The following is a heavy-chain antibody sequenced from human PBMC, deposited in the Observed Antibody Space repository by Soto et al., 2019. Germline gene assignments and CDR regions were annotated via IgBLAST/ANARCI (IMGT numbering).Heavy chain of an antibody. J-gene: IGHJ5*02. D-gene: IGHD3-22*01. Sequence: LSLTCTVSGGSISSSNYYWAWIRQPPGKGLEWIGSFYYTGSTYYNPSLKSRVTISVDTSKNQFSLKLSSVTAADTAVYYCARPIEGGSSGYYHWGQGTLVTVSS. CDR3: ARPIEGGSSGYYH. CDR1: GGSISSSNYY. V-gene: IGHV4-39*01. CDR2: FYYTGST.